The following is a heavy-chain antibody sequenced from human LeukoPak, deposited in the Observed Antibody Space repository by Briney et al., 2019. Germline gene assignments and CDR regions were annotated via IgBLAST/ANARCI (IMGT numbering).Heavy chain of an antibody. V-gene: IGHV1-2*02. CDR1: GYTFTSYY. Sequence: RASVKVSCKASGYTFTSYYMHWVRQAPGQGLEWMGWINPNSGGTNYAQKFQGRVTMTRDTSISTAYMELSRLRSDDTAVYYCARDTIVVVPAAVGTVVYYYYMDVWGKGTTVTVSS. D-gene: IGHD2-2*01. J-gene: IGHJ6*03. CDR3: ARDTIVVVPAAVGTVVYYYYMDV. CDR2: INPNSGGT.